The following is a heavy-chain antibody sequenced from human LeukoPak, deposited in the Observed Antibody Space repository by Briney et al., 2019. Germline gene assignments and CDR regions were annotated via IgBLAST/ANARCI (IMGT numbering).Heavy chain of an antibody. CDR1: GFTFDNAW. CDR3: VYGGSYYVA. Sequence: GSLRLSCAASGFTFDNAWMTWVRQAPGKGLEWVANIKQDGSEKYYVDSVKGRFTISRDNAKNSLYLQMNSLRAEDTAVYYCVYGGSYYVAWGQGTLVTVSS. D-gene: IGHD1-26*01. J-gene: IGHJ5*02. CDR2: IKQDGSEK. V-gene: IGHV3-7*01.